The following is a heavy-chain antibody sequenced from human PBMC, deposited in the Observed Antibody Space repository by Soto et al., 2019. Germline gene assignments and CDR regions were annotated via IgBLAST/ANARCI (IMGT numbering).Heavy chain of an antibody. CDR3: ARDHGWYRIYYYYGMDV. J-gene: IGHJ6*02. V-gene: IGHV3-30*03. D-gene: IGHD6-19*01. Sequence: LRLSCAASGFTFSSYGMHWVRQAPGKGLEWVAVISYDGSNKYYADSVKGRFTISRDNSKNTLYLQMNSLRAEDTAVYYCARDHGWYRIYYYYGMDVWGQGTTVTVSS. CDR1: GFTFSSYG. CDR2: ISYDGSNK.